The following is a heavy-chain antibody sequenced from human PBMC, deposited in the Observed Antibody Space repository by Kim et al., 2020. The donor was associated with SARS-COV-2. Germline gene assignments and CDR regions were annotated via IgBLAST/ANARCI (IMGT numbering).Heavy chain of an antibody. Sequence: GGSLRLSCAASGFTFSSYGMHWVRQAPGKGLEWVAVISYDGSNKYYADSVKGRFTISRDNSKNTLYLQMNSLRAEDTAVYYCAKEGWGYYDSSGYVDYWGQGTLVTVSS. CDR1: GFTFSSYG. V-gene: IGHV3-30*18. D-gene: IGHD3-22*01. CDR3: AKEGWGYYDSSGYVDY. J-gene: IGHJ4*02. CDR2: ISYDGSNK.